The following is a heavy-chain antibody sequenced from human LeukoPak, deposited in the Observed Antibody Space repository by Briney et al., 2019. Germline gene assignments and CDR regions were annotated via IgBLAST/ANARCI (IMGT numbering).Heavy chain of an antibody. Sequence: PGGSLRLSCVASGFTFSSYWMTWVRQAPGKGLEWVANIKQDGSEKNYVDSVKGRFTISRDNAKNSVYLQMNSLRAEDTAVYYCASLCSSTSCYRGDYYYGMDVWGQGTTVTVSS. CDR1: GFTFSSYW. D-gene: IGHD2-2*02. J-gene: IGHJ6*02. CDR2: IKQDGSEK. V-gene: IGHV3-7*01. CDR3: ASLCSSTSCYRGDYYYGMDV.